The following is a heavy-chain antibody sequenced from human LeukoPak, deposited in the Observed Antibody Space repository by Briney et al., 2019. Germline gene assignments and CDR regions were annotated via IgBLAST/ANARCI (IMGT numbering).Heavy chain of an antibody. J-gene: IGHJ4*02. V-gene: IGHV1-18*04. Sequence: ASVKVSCKASGFTFTSYGISWVRQAPGQGLEWMGWITAYNANTNYAQKLQGRVTMTTDTSTSTAYMELRSLRSDDTAVYYCAREHIPYGSGNPFDYWGQGTLVTVSS. D-gene: IGHD3-10*01. CDR1: GFTFTSYG. CDR3: AREHIPYGSGNPFDY. CDR2: ITAYNANT.